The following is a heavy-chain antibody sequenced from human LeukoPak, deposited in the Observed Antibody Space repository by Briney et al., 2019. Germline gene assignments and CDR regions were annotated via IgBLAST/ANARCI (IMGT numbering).Heavy chain of an antibody. V-gene: IGHV3-74*01. CDR1: GFTFSNYW. CDR3: AGDPHGYWWFDP. Sequence: GGSLRLSCAASGFTFSNYWMHWVRHAPGKGLVWVSRINSDDSSTSYADSVKGRFTISRDNAKNTLYLQMNSLRAEDTAVYYCAGDPHGYWWFDPWGQGTLVTVSS. D-gene: IGHD5-18*01. J-gene: IGHJ5*02. CDR2: INSDDSST.